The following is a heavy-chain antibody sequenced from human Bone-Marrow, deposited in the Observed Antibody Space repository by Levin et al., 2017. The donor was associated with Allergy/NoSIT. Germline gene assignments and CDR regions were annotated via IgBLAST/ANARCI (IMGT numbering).Heavy chain of an antibody. CDR3: ARLLEVRIYYQGLDV. J-gene: IGHJ6*02. D-gene: IGHD3-10*01. Sequence: SETLSLTCNVSGASVGSDSYYWSWIRQPPGKGLEWIGYIYYAGFTNYNPSLKSRVTMSVVASTNQISLEVTSVTAADTAVYYCARLLEVRIYYQGLDVWGQGTTVTVSS. V-gene: IGHV4-61*01. CDR1: GASVGSDSYY. CDR2: IYYAGFT.